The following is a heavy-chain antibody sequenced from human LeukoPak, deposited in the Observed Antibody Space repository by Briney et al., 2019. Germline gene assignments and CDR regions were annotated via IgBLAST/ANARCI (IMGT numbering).Heavy chain of an antibody. V-gene: IGHV4-59*12. Sequence: SETLSLTCTVSGGSISSYYWSWIRQPPGKGLEWIGCIYYSGSTNYNPSLKSRLTMSVDTSKNQFSMRLTSVTAEDTAVYYCTRGDYYDGGGRNWFDPWGQGTLVTVSS. CDR2: IYYSGST. CDR1: GGSISSYY. J-gene: IGHJ5*02. CDR3: TRGDYYDGGGRNWFDP. D-gene: IGHD3-16*01.